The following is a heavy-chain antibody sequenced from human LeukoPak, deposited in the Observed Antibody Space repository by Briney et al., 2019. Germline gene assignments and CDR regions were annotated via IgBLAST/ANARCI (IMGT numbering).Heavy chain of an antibody. J-gene: IGHJ4*02. CDR3: ARYDSSGYYSGGLDY. CDR1: GYTFTSYG. CDR2: ISAYNGNT. V-gene: IGHV1-18*01. D-gene: IGHD3-22*01. Sequence: GASVKVSCKASGYTFTSYGISWVRQAPGQGLEWMGWISAYNGNTNYAQKLQGRVTMTTDTSTSTAYMELRSLRSDDTAVYYCARYDSSGYYSGGLDYWGQGTLVTVSS.